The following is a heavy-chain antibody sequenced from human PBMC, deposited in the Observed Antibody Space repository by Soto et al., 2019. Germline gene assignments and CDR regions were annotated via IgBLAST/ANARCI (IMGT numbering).Heavy chain of an antibody. CDR3: ASSITMVRGVISHYYGMDV. Sequence: GGSLRLSCAASGFTFSDYYMSWIRQAPGKGLEWVSYISSSSSYTNYADSVKGRFTISRDNAKNSLYLQMNSLRAEDTAVYYCASSITMVRGVISHYYGMDVWGQGTTVTVSS. CDR2: ISSSSSYT. D-gene: IGHD3-10*01. CDR1: GFTFSDYY. V-gene: IGHV3-11*06. J-gene: IGHJ6*02.